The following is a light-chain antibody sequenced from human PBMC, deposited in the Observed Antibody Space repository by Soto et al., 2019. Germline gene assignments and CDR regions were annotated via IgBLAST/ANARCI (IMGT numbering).Light chain of an antibody. CDR3: QQYGSPGT. CDR2: GAS. V-gene: IGKV3-20*01. Sequence: EIVFTQSPGALSLSAGESATLSGRASQSVSNNYLAWYQQKPGQAPRILIYGASNRATGIPDRFSGSGSGTDFTPTISRLEPEEFAVYYCQQYGSPGTVGQGT. J-gene: IGKJ1*01. CDR1: QSVSNNY.